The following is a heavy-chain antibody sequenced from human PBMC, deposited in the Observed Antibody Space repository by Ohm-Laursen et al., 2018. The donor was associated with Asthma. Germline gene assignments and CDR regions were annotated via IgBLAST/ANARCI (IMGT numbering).Heavy chain of an antibody. D-gene: IGHD3-3*01. Sequence: SLRLSCAASGFTFRSYAMHWVRQAPGKGLEWVAVTSVDGTIKIYTDSVKGRFAISRDNSKDTLYLQMNSLRPEDTAMYYCARDQIGGSPDYFDAWGQGTLVTVSS. CDR1: GFTFRSYA. V-gene: IGHV3-30*09. J-gene: IGHJ4*02. CDR3: ARDQIGGSPDYFDA. CDR2: TSVDGTIK.